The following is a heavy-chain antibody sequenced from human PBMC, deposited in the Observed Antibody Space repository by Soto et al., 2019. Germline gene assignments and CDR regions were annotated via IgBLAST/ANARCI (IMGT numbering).Heavy chain of an antibody. V-gene: IGHV4-4*02. J-gene: IGHJ4*02. D-gene: IGHD6-13*01. CDR2: IFHSGST. CDR1: GGSISNSNW. CDR3: ARGTSWQLPFDY. Sequence: SETLSLTCAVFGGSISNSNWWTWVRQPPGKGLDWIGEIFHSGSTNYNSSLMGRVTISGDTSKNQFSLKVSSVTAADTAVYYCARGTSWQLPFDYWGQGTLVTVSS.